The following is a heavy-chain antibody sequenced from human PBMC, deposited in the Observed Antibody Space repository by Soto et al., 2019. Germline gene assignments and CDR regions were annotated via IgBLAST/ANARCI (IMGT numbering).Heavy chain of an antibody. CDR3: ARTPMDTAVVRDAFDI. Sequence: SVKVSCKASGGTFSSYAISWVRQAPGQGLEWMGGIIPIFGTANYAQKFQGRVTITADESTSTAYMELSSLRSEDTAVYYCARTPMDTAVVRDAFDIWGQGTMVTVSS. V-gene: IGHV1-69*13. J-gene: IGHJ3*02. CDR1: GGTFSSYA. D-gene: IGHD5-18*01. CDR2: IIPIFGTA.